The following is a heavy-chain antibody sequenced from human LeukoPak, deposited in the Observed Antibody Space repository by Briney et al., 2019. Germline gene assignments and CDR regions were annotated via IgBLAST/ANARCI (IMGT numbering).Heavy chain of an antibody. V-gene: IGHV1-18*01. J-gene: IGHJ5*02. D-gene: IGHD1-26*01. Sequence: ASVKVSCKTSGYTFTRFGISWVRQAPGQGLEWMAWINAYNGNTNYAQKIQGRVTMTTDTSTSTAYMELNSLRSDDTAVYYCARDPRIVGSTPDWFDPWGQGTLVTVSS. CDR1: GYTFTRFG. CDR2: INAYNGNT. CDR3: ARDPRIVGSTPDWFDP.